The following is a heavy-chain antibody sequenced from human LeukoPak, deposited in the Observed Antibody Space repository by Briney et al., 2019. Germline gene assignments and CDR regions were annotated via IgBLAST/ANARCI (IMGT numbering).Heavy chain of an antibody. D-gene: IGHD6-13*01. CDR2: INHSGST. CDR1: GGSSSGYY. Sequence: SETLSLTCAVYGGSSSGYYWSWIRQPPGKGLEWIGEINHSGSTNYNPSLKSRVTISVDTSKNQFSLKLSSVTAADTAVYYCARPRSIAAVGAFDIWGQGTMVTVSS. CDR3: ARPRSIAAVGAFDI. V-gene: IGHV4-34*01. J-gene: IGHJ3*02.